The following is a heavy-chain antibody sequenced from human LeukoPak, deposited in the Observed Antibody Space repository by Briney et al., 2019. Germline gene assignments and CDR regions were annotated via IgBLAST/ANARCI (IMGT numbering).Heavy chain of an antibody. D-gene: IGHD6-13*01. Sequence: GGSLRLSCEASVFSFSGDAMSWVRDTLGEGGWCGSGISGSGGSTYYADAVEGRFTISRDNSKNTLYLRMNSLAAEDTAVYYCAKARYNSSWYGSDYWGQGTLVSVSS. CDR3: AKARYNSSWYGSDY. V-gene: IGHV3-23*01. CDR2: ISGSGGST. CDR1: VFSFSGDA. J-gene: IGHJ4*02.